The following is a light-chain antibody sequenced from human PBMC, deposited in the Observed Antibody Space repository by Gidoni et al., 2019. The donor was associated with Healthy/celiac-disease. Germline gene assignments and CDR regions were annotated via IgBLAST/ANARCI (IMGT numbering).Light chain of an antibody. Sequence: QSSLTQPPSVSRSPGQSVTISCTGTSSDVGGYNYVSWYQQHPGKAPKLMIYDVSKRPSGVPDRFSGSKSGNTASLTISGLQAEDEADYYCCSYAGSYVVFGGGTKLTVL. J-gene: IGLJ2*01. V-gene: IGLV2-11*01. CDR1: SSDVGGYNY. CDR2: DVS. CDR3: CSYAGSYVV.